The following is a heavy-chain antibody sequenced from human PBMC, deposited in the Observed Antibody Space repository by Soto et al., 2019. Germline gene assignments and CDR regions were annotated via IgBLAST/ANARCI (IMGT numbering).Heavy chain of an antibody. Sequence: QVQLVESGGGVVQPGRSLRLSCAASGFTFSSYGMHWVRQAPGKGLAWVAVIWYDGSNKYYADSVKGRFTISRDNSKNTLYLQMNSLRAEDTAVYYCARAHTYDSSGYFDYWGQGTLVTVSS. CDR2: IWYDGSNK. D-gene: IGHD3-22*01. V-gene: IGHV3-33*01. J-gene: IGHJ4*02. CDR3: ARAHTYDSSGYFDY. CDR1: GFTFSSYG.